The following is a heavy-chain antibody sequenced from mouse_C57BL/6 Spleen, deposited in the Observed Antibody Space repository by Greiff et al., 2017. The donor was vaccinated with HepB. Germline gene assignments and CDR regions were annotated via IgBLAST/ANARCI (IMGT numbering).Heavy chain of an antibody. CDR3: ARCGYYGSSAHVDFDV. J-gene: IGHJ1*03. Sequence: EVQLQESGPELVKPGASVKMSCKASGYTFTDYNMHWVKPSHGKSPEWIGYITPNTGGTSYNQKFKGKATLTVNKSSSPAYLEPRSLTSEDSALYYAARCGYYGSSAHVDFDVWRTGTTVTVSS. CDR1: GYTFTDYN. V-gene: IGHV1-22*01. D-gene: IGHD1-1*01. CDR2: ITPNTGGT.